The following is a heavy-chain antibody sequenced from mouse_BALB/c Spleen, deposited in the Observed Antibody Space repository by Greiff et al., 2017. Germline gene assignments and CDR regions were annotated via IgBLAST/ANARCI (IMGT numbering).Heavy chain of an antibody. J-gene: IGHJ2*01. V-gene: IGHV1-69*02. CDR2: IDPSDSET. CDR3: ALRRVYYFDY. D-gene: IGHD1-1*01. CDR1: GYTFTSYW. Sequence: QVQLQQPGAELVKPGAPVKLSCKASGYTFTSYWMNWVKQRPGRGLEWIGRIDPSDSETHYNQKFKDKATLTVDKSSSTAYIQLSSLTSEDSAVYYCALRRVYYFDYWGQGTTLTVSS.